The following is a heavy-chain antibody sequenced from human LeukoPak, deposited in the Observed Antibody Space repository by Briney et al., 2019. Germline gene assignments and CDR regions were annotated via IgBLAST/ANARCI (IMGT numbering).Heavy chain of an antibody. CDR2: IYHSGST. D-gene: IGHD3-22*01. Sequence: KTSETLSLTCAVSGGSISSGGYSWSWIRQPPGKGLEWIGYIYHSGSTYYNPSLKSRVTISVDRSKNQFSLKLSSVTAADTAVYYCARVAYYDSSGYPPPLFDYWGQGTLVTVSS. J-gene: IGHJ4*02. CDR3: ARVAYYDSSGYPPPLFDY. CDR1: GGSISSGGYS. V-gene: IGHV4-30-2*01.